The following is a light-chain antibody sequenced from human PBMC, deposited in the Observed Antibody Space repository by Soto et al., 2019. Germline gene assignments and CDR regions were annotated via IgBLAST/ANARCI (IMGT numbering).Light chain of an antibody. CDR3: CSYAGRSTLV. J-gene: IGLJ3*02. V-gene: IGLV2-23*02. Sequence: QSALTQPASVSGSPGQSITISCTGTSSDVGSYNLVSWYQQHPGKAPKLMIYEVSKRPSGVSNRFSGSKAGNTASLTICGLQAEDEDDYYCCSYAGRSTLVFGGGTKLTVL. CDR1: SSDVGSYNL. CDR2: EVS.